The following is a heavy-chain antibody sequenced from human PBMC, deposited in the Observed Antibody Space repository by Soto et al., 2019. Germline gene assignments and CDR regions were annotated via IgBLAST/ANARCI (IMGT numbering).Heavy chain of an antibody. D-gene: IGHD1-1*01. V-gene: IGHV2-5*02. Sequence: VSGPTLVDPTQTLTLTCTFSGFSLSTSGVGVGWIRQPPGRALEWLALIYWDNDKRYNPSLKSRLTITKDTSKNQVVLTMTNMDPVDTATYYCAHRQGGYNWNDGDFDYWGQGVLVTVSS. J-gene: IGHJ4*02. CDR3: AHRQGGYNWNDGDFDY. CDR1: GFSLSTSGVG. CDR2: IYWDNDK.